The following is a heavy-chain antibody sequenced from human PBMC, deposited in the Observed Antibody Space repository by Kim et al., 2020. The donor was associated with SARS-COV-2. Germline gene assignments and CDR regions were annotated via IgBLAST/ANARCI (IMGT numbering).Heavy chain of an antibody. D-gene: IGHD6-13*01. J-gene: IGHJ4*02. Sequence: SETLSLTCTVSGGSISSYYWSWIRQPPGKGLEWIGYIYYSGSTNYNPSLKSRVTISVDTSKNQFSLKLSSVTAADTAVYYCARGDGWQQHRFDYWGQGTLVTVSS. CDR1: GGSISSYY. CDR3: ARGDGWQQHRFDY. V-gene: IGHV4-59*13. CDR2: IYYSGST.